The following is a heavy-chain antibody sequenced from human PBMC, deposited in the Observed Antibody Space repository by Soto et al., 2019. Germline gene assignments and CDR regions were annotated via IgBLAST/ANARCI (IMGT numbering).Heavy chain of an antibody. Sequence: GASVKVSCKASGYTFTSYGISWVRQAPGQGLEWMRWISAYNGNTNYAQKLQGRVTMTTDTSTSTTYMELRSLRSDDTAVYFFSRAVGRITIFGVVIQEFDYWGQGTLVTVSS. D-gene: IGHD3-3*01. CDR2: ISAYNGNT. CDR1: GYTFTSYG. V-gene: IGHV1-18*01. J-gene: IGHJ4*02. CDR3: SRAVGRITIFGVVIQEFDY.